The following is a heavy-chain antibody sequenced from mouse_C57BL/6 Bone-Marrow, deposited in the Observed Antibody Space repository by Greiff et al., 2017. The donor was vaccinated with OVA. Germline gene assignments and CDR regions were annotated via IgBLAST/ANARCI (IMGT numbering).Heavy chain of an antibody. CDR2: IDPETGGT. CDR3: TRTYSNYAYFDY. J-gene: IGHJ2*01. CDR1: GYTFTDYE. Sequence: VKLVESGAELVRPGASVTLSCKASGYTFTDYEMHWVKQTPVHGLEWIGAIDPETGGTAYNQKFKGKAILTADKSSSTAYMELRSLTSEDSAVYYCTRTYSNYAYFDYWGQGTTLTVSS. V-gene: IGHV1-15*01. D-gene: IGHD2-5*01.